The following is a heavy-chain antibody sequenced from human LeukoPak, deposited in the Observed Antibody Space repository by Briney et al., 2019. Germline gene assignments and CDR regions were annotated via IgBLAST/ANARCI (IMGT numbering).Heavy chain of an antibody. CDR2: ISSSSSPI. Sequence: GGSLRLSCAASGFTFSSYSMNWVRQAPGKGLEWVSYISSSSSPIYYADSVKGRFTISRDNSKSTLYLQMNSLRAEDTAVYYCAKCLSSSRTGVGSWGQGTLVTVSS. J-gene: IGHJ5*02. CDR3: AKCLSSSRTGVGS. V-gene: IGHV3-48*01. D-gene: IGHD3-3*01. CDR1: GFTFSSYS.